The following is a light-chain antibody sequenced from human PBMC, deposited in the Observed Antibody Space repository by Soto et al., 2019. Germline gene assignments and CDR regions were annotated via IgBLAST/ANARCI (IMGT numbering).Light chain of an antibody. Sequence: DIQMTQSPSTQSASVGDRVTIACRASQSISSWLAWYQQKPGKAPKLLIYKASSLESGVPSRFSGSGSGTEVTLAIRGLQPDDLVTYFCQQYSNYPFTFGPGTKGEIK. CDR2: KAS. CDR1: QSISSW. CDR3: QQYSNYPFT. V-gene: IGKV1-5*03. J-gene: IGKJ3*01.